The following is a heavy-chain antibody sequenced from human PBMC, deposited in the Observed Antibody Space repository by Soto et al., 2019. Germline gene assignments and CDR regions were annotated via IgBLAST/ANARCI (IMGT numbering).Heavy chain of an antibody. CDR2: IYYSGST. V-gene: IGHV4-59*08. Sequence: QVQLQESGPGLVKPSETLSLTCTVSGGSISSYYWSWIRQPPGKGLEWIGYIYYSGSTNYNPSLKSRVTISVDTSKNQFSLKLSSVTAADTAVYYCAGMQASSSWYYYYGMDVWGQGTTVTVSS. CDR1: GGSISSYY. J-gene: IGHJ6*02. D-gene: IGHD6-13*01. CDR3: AGMQASSSWYYYYGMDV.